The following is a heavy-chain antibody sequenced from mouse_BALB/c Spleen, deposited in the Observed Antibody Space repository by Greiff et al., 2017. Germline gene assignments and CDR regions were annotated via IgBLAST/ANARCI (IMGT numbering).Heavy chain of an antibody. CDR3: ARGYDGYFDV. CDR1: GFAFSSYD. V-gene: IGHV5-12-1*01. D-gene: IGHD2-2*01. J-gene: IGHJ1*01. Sequence: EVMLVESGGGLVKPGGSLKLSCAASGFAFSSYDMSWVRQTPEKRLEWVAYISSGGGSTYYPDTVKGRFTISRDNAKNTLYLQMSSLKSEDTAMYYCARGYDGYFDVWGEGTTVTVSS. CDR2: ISSGGGST.